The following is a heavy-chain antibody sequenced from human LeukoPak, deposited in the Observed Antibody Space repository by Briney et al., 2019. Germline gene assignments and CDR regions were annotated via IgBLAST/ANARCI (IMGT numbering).Heavy chain of an antibody. CDR2: IKQDGSET. J-gene: IGHJ4*02. V-gene: IGHV3-7*03. CDR1: EFTFSTYW. D-gene: IGHD6-19*01. Sequence: PGGSLRLSYAASEFTFSTYWMSWVRQAPGKGLDWVAYIKQDGSETYYVDSVKGRFTISRDIARNSLCLQMNSLRAEDTAVYYCAKGPLTEVAGTTWDYWGQGTPVTVSS. CDR3: AKGPLTEVAGTTWDY.